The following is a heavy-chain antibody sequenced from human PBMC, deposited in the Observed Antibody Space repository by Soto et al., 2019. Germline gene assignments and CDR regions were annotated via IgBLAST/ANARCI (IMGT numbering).Heavy chain of an antibody. J-gene: IGHJ6*02. CDR3: ARGDCSSTSCDYYYYGMDV. V-gene: IGHV1-18*04. CDR1: GYTFTSYG. CDR2: ISAYNGNT. D-gene: IGHD2-2*01. Sequence: ASVKVSCKASGYTFTSYGISWVRQAPGQGLEWMGWISAYNGNTNYAQKLQGRVTMTTDTSTSTAYMELRSLRSNDTAVYYCARGDCSSTSCDYYYYGMDVWGQGTTVTVSS.